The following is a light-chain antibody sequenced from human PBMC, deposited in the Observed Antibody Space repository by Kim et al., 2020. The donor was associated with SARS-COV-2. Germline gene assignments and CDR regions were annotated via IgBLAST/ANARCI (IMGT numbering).Light chain of an antibody. V-gene: IGKV3-15*01. J-gene: IGKJ4*01. CDR1: QSVSSN. CDR2: DAS. Sequence: EIVTTQSPATLSMSPGERATLSCRASQSVSSNFAWYQQKPGQAPRLLIYDASTRATGIPAMFSGSGSGTQFTLTISSLQSEDFAVYYCHQYNNWPLTFGGGTKVDIK. CDR3: HQYNNWPLT.